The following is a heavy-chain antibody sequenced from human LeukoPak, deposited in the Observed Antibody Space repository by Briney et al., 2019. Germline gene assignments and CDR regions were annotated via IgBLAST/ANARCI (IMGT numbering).Heavy chain of an antibody. CDR2: IYTSGST. D-gene: IGHD5-18*01. CDR3: ARADYSSSWIQLWELVFDY. Sequence: SETLSLTCTVSGGSISSGLYYWSWVRQPAGKGLEWIGRIYTSGSTNYNPSLKSRVTISVDTSKNRFSLKLSSVTAADTAVYYCARADYSSSWIQLWELVFDYWGQGTLVTVSS. J-gene: IGHJ4*02. CDR1: GGSISSGLYY. V-gene: IGHV4-61*02.